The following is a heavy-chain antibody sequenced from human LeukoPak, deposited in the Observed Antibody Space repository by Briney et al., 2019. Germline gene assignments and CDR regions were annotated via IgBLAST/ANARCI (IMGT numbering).Heavy chain of an antibody. CDR2: INPSGNST. J-gene: IGHJ4*02. D-gene: IGHD6-19*01. CDR1: GYSFTNYY. V-gene: IGHV1-46*01. Sequence: GVSVKVSCKTSGYSFTNYYTHWVRQAPGQGLEWMGIINPSGNSTRYAQIFQDRITVTRDTSTSTVYMELSSLRSEDTAVYYCARGYSSGYRIDYWGQGTLVTVSS. CDR3: ARGYSSGYRIDY.